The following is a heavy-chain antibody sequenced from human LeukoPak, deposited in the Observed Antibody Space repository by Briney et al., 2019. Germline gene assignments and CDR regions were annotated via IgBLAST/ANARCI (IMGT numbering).Heavy chain of an antibody. CDR2: IYSGGST. V-gene: IGHV3-53*01. CDR1: EFTVSSNY. D-gene: IGHD3-22*01. CDR3: ARDEDYYDSSGYDY. Sequence: GGSLRLSCAASEFTVSSNYMSWVRQAPGKGLEWVSVIYSGGSTYYADSVKGRFTISRDNSKNTLYLQMNSLRAEDTAVYYCARDEDYYDSSGYDYWGQGTLVTVSS. J-gene: IGHJ4*02.